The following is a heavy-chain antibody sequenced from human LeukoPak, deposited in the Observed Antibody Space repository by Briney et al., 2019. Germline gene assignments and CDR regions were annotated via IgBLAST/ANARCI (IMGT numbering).Heavy chain of an antibody. CDR3: AIDHRVGARAGMDV. V-gene: IGHV1-69*04. Sequence: PRASVKVSCKASGGTFSSYAISWVRQALGQGLEWMGRIIPILGIANYAQKFQGRVTITADKSTSTAYMELSSLRSEDTAVYYCAIDHRVGARAGMDVWGQGTTVTVSS. CDR1: GGTFSSYA. D-gene: IGHD1-26*01. J-gene: IGHJ6*02. CDR2: IIPILGIA.